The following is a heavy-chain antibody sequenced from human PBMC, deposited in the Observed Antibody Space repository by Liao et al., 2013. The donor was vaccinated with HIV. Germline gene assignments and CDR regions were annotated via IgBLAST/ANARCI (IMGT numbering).Heavy chain of an antibody. CDR1: GGSFSGYY. J-gene: IGHJ3*02. CDR2: INHSGST. V-gene: IGHV4-34*01. D-gene: IGHD3-22*01. Sequence: QVQLQQWGAGLLKPSETLSLTCAVYGGSFSGYYWSWIRQPPGKGLEWIGEINHSGSTNYNPSLKSRVTISVDTSSNHVSLKLTSVTAADTAVYYCARGGYYYDSSGYYYFAFDIWGPRDNGHRLF. CDR3: ARGGYYYDSSGYYYFAFDI.